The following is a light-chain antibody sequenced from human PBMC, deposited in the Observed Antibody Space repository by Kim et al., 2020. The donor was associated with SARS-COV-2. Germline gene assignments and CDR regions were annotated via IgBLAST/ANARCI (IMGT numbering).Light chain of an antibody. CDR3: HTWSTAIV. Sequence: QPVLTQSPSPSASLGASVKLTCTLSSGHSTYDITWHQQQPGKGPRYLMKLNSDGRHIKGDGIPDRFSGSSSGAERYLTISSLQSEDEADYYCHTWSTAIVFGGGTQLTVL. J-gene: IGLJ2*01. CDR2: LNSDGRH. CDR1: SGHSTYD. V-gene: IGLV4-69*01.